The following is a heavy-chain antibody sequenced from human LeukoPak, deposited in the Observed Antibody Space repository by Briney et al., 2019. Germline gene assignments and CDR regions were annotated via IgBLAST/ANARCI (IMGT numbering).Heavy chain of an antibody. CDR2: IYYSGST. V-gene: IGHV4-59*11. J-gene: IGHJ4*02. Sequence: PSETLSLTCTVSGGSISSHYWSWIRQPPGKGLEWIGYIYYSGSTNYNPSLKSRVTISVDTPKNQFSLKLSSVTAADTAVYYCARYRDTAMVTYFDYWGQGTLVTVSS. CDR1: GGSISSHY. CDR3: ARYRDTAMVTYFDY. D-gene: IGHD5-18*01.